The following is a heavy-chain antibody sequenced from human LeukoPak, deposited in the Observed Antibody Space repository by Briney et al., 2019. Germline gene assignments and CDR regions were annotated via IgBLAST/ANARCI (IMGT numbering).Heavy chain of an antibody. CDR3: AKVGSDYFYGGFDY. CDR1: GFTFSSYS. Sequence: GGSLRLSCAASGFTFSSYSMNWVRQAPGKGLEWVSYISSSSSTIYYADSVKGRFTISRDNSKNTLYVQMNSLRAEDTAVYYCAKVGSDYFYGGFDYWGQGTLVTVSS. V-gene: IGHV3-48*01. CDR2: ISSSSSTI. D-gene: IGHD3-22*01. J-gene: IGHJ4*02.